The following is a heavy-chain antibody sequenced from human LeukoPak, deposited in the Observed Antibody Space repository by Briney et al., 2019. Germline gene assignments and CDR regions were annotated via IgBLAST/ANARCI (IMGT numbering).Heavy chain of an antibody. CDR1: GFTVISNY. D-gene: IGHD4/OR15-4a*01. V-gene: IGHV3-53*01. Sequence: PGGSLGLSCAASGFTVISNYMSWVRQAPGKGLEWVSVIYSGGSTYYADSVKGRFTISRDNSKNTLYLQMNSLRAEDTAVYYCARVPPYGGYIDYWGQGTLVTVSS. CDR2: IYSGGST. CDR3: ARVPPYGGYIDY. J-gene: IGHJ4*02.